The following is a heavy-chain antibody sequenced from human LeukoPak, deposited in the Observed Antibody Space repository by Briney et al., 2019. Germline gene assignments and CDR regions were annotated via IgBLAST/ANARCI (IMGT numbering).Heavy chain of an antibody. D-gene: IGHD4-17*01. CDR3: ARVRYYGDYPGVDPFDI. CDR1: GYTFTSYG. J-gene: IGHJ3*02. Sequence: ASVKVSCKASGYTFTSYGISWVRQAPGQGLEWMGWISAYNGNTNYAQKLQGRVTMTTDTSTSTAYMELRSLRSDDTAVYYCARVRYYGDYPGVDPFDIWGQGTMVTASS. CDR2: ISAYNGNT. V-gene: IGHV1-18*01.